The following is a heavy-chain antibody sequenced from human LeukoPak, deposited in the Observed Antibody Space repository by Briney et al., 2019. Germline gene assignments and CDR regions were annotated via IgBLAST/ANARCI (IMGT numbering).Heavy chain of an antibody. CDR3: VRERLDTWRAFDI. V-gene: IGHV3-21*01. Sequence: GGSLXXSCAASAFTFSSYSMNWVRQAPGKGLEWVASISSSSSYKYYAESVKGRLTISRDKAKKSVYMEMNRLRGEGTGVYYCVRERLDTWRAFDIWRHGTMVTVSS. CDR1: AFTFSSYS. J-gene: IGHJ3*02. D-gene: IGHD2-2*02. CDR2: ISSSSSYK.